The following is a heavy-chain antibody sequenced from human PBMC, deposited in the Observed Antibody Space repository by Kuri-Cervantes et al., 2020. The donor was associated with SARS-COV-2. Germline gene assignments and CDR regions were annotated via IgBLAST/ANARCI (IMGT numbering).Heavy chain of an antibody. Sequence: GESLKISCAASGFTVSSNYMSWVRQAPGKGLEWVSAISGSGGSTYYADSVKGRFTISRDNSKNTLYLQMNSLRAEDTAVYYCAKDRQWLVRYFDYWGQGTLVTVSS. V-gene: IGHV3-23*01. D-gene: IGHD6-19*01. CDR3: AKDRQWLVRYFDY. CDR2: ISGSGGST. CDR1: GFTVSSNY. J-gene: IGHJ4*02.